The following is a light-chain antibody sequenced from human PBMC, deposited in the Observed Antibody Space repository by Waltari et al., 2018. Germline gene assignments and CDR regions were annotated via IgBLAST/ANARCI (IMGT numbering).Light chain of an antibody. Sequence: QSVLTQPPSASGTPGQRVTISCSGSSSNIGSNYVYWYQQLPGTAPKLLISRNKQRPSGCPDRFSGSKSGTSASLAISGLRSEDEADYYCVAWDDSLSGQVFGGGTKLTVL. CDR1: SSNIGSNY. J-gene: IGLJ3*02. CDR3: VAWDDSLSGQV. CDR2: RNK. V-gene: IGLV1-47*01.